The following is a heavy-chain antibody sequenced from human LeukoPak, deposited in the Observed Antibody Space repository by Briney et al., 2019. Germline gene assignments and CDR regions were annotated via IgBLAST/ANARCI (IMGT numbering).Heavy chain of an antibody. V-gene: IGHV3-43*01. CDR2: ISWDGGST. D-gene: IGHD6-19*01. CDR1: GFTFDDYT. J-gene: IGHJ4*02. CDR3: ATTGYSSGSLDY. Sequence: GGSLRLSCAASGFTFDDYTMHWVRQAPGKGLEWVSLISWDGGSTYYADSVKGRFTISRDNSKNSLYLQMNSLRTEDTALYYCATTGYSSGSLDYWGQGTLATVSS.